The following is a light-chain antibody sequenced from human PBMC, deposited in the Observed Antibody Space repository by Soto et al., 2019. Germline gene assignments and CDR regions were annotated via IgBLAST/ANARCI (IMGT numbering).Light chain of an antibody. V-gene: IGLV2-11*01. Sequence: QSALTQPRSVSGSPGQSVTISCTGTSSDVGGYNYVSWYQQHPDKAPKVMIYDVSKRPSGVPDRFSGSKSGNTASLTISGLQAEDEADYFCCSYAGSYSLLFGGGTKVTVL. J-gene: IGLJ2*01. CDR1: SSDVGGYNY. CDR2: DVS. CDR3: CSYAGSYSLL.